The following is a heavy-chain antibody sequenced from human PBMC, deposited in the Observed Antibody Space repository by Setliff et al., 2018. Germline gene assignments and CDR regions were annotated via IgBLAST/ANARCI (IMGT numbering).Heavy chain of an antibody. CDR1: GLSLSSTTYY. CDR3: RQAVVGRDVFDV. V-gene: IGHV4-39*07. D-gene: IGHD1-1*01. J-gene: IGHJ3*01. CDR2: VNRYGSG. Sequence: SETLSLTCTVSGLSLSSTTYYWAWVRQPPGKGLEWIGEVNRYGSGDYNPSLESRVTISVDTSKKEFSLTLTSVTAADTALYYCRQAVVGRDVFDVWGQGTMVTVSS.